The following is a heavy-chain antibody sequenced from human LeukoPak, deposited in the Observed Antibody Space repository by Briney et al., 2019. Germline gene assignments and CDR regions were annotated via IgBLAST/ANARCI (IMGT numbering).Heavy chain of an antibody. CDR3: ARGGSIVGATPHDAFDI. J-gene: IGHJ3*02. V-gene: IGHV4-34*01. CDR2: MDHSGRP. D-gene: IGHD1-26*01. CDR1: GGSFNGYF. Sequence: SETLSLTCGVSGGSFNGYFWTWIRQPPGKGLEWIGEMDHSGRPSYNASLKSRVTISVDTSKNQVSLRLSSVTAADTAVYYCARGGSIVGATPHDAFDIWGQGTVVTVSS.